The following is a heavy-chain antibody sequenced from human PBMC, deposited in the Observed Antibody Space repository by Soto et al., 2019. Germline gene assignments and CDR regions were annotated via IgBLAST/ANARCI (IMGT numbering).Heavy chain of an antibody. CDR3: ARESVTFDAFDI. Sequence: QVQLVESGGGLFKPGGSLRLSCEASGLTCSDYDMSWIRQAPGKGLEWISYISTSGTTIYYADSVKGRFTIARDNVKNSLYLQMKSLRAEDTAVYYCARESVTFDAFDIWGQGTMVNVSS. J-gene: IGHJ3*02. CDR2: ISTSGTTI. CDR1: GLTCSDYD. V-gene: IGHV3-11*01. D-gene: IGHD4-17*01.